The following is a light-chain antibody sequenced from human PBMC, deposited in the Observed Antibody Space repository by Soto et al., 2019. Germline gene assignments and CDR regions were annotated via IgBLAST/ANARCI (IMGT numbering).Light chain of an antibody. J-gene: IGKJ4*01. Sequence: EIQMPQSPSSVSASVGDRVTIACQASQNIYNYLNWYHYKPGKAPKVLIFDAASLETGVPSRFSGSGYGTDFSLTINSLQPEDVATYYCEHYDHLPLTFGGGTKVDI. CDR2: DAA. CDR3: EHYDHLPLT. V-gene: IGKV1-33*01. CDR1: QNIYNY.